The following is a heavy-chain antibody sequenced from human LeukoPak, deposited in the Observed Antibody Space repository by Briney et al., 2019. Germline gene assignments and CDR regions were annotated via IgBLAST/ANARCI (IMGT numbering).Heavy chain of an antibody. CDR2: ISGRGGTT. V-gene: IGHV3-23*01. J-gene: IGHJ4*02. D-gene: IGHD6-19*01. Sequence: PGGSLRLSCAASGFRFSSYAMTWVREAPGKGLVWVSIISGRGGTTYYAVSVKGRFAISRDNSKNTLYLQMSSLRVEDTAVYYCASHISGWSQGPDYSGQGSLVTVSS. CDR3: ASHISGWSQGPDY. CDR1: GFRFSSYA.